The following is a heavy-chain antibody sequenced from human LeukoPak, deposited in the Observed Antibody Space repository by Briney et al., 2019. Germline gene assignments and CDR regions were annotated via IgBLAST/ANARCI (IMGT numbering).Heavy chain of an antibody. D-gene: IGHD3-3*01. J-gene: IGHJ4*02. CDR1: GFTVTSNY. Sequence: GGSLRLSCAASGFTVTSNYMSWVRQAPGKGLEWVSVIYSGENTDYADSVKGRFTVSRDNSKNTVYLQMNRLRVEDTAVYYCARGSRWSGYYLGYWGQGIVSPSPQ. CDR2: IYSGENT. V-gene: IGHV3-53*01. CDR3: ARGSRWSGYYLGY.